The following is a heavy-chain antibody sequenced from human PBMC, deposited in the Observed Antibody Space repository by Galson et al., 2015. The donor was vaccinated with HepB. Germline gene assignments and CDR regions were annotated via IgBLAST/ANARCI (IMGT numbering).Heavy chain of an antibody. Sequence: SVKVSCKASGGTFSSYAISWVRQAPGQGLEWMGGIIPIFGTANYAQKFQGRVTITADKSTSTAYMELSSLRSEDTAVYYCAGRATAMVTSWYFDLWGRGTLVTVSS. CDR1: GGTFSSYA. CDR3: AGRATAMVTSWYFDL. V-gene: IGHV1-69*06. J-gene: IGHJ2*01. CDR2: IIPIFGTA. D-gene: IGHD5-18*01.